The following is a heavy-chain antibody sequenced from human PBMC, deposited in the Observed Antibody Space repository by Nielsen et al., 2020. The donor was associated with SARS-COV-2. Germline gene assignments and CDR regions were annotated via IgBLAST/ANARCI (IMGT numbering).Heavy chain of an antibody. CDR2: VHYTGTT. D-gene: IGHD2/OR15-2a*01. J-gene: IGHJ4*02. V-gene: IGHV4-59*02. CDR1: GDFVSTSY. CDR3: ARDQTAPPFLSDY. Sequence: SETLSLTCTVSGDFVSTSYWSWIRQPPGKGLEWIGYVHYTGTTKYNPSLKSRVTISVDTSKNQFSLKLSSVTAADTAVYYCARDQTAPPFLSDYWGQGTLVTVSS.